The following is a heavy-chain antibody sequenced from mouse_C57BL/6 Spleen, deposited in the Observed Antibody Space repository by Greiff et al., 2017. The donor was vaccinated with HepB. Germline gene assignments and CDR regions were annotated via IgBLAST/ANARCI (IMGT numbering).Heavy chain of an antibody. D-gene: IGHD1-1*01. CDR3: AREVLRYRYFDV. CDR1: GYTFTSYW. Sequence: VQLQQSGAELVRPGSSVKLSCKASGYTFTSYWMDWVKQRPGQGLEWIGNIYPSDSETHYNQKFKDKATLTVDKSSSTAYMQLSSLTSEDSAVYYCAREVLRYRYFDVWGTGTTVTVSS. J-gene: IGHJ1*03. V-gene: IGHV1-61*01. CDR2: IYPSDSET.